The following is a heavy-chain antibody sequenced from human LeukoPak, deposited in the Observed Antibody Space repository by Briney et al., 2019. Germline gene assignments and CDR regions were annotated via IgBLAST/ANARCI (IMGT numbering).Heavy chain of an antibody. CDR2: ISYIGST. V-gene: IGHV4-59*11. CDR3: ARDLVTVTKGFDI. Sequence: SETLSLTCAVSADSFSSHYWTWIRQPPGKGLEWIGHISYIGSTNYNPSLKSRVTISIDTSKNQFSLKLTSVTAADTAVYYCARDLVTVTKGFDIWGQGTMVSVSS. CDR1: ADSFSSHY. D-gene: IGHD4-17*01. J-gene: IGHJ3*02.